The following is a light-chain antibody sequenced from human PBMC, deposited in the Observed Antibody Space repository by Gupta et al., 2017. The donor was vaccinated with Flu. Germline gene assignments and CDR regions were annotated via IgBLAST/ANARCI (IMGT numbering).Light chain of an antibody. CDR1: QGISSY. CDR3: QQVNSYPQT. V-gene: IGKV1-9*01. Sequence: DIQLTQSPPFLSASVGDRVTITCRASQGISSYLAWYLQKPGKAPKLLIHAASTLQSGVPSRFSGSGSGTEFTLTISSLQPEDFATYYCQQVNSYPQTFGQGTKVEIK. CDR2: AAS. J-gene: IGKJ1*01.